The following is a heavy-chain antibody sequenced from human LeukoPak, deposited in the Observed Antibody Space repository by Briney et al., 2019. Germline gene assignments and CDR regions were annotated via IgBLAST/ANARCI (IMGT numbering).Heavy chain of an antibody. CDR3: AKERDYGPADY. Sequence: GGSLRLSCAASGFTVSSNYMSWVRQAPGKGLEWVSVIYSDGSTYYADSVKGRFTVSRDNSKNTLFLQMNSLRAEDTAIYYCAKERDYGPADYWGQGTLVTVSS. J-gene: IGHJ4*02. CDR1: GFTVSSNY. CDR2: IYSDGST. D-gene: IGHD4/OR15-4a*01. V-gene: IGHV3-53*01.